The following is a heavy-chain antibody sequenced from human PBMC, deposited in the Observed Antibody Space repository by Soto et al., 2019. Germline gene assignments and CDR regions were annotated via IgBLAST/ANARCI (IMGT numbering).Heavy chain of an antibody. J-gene: IGHJ5*02. CDR3: ARGPSIAARYNWFDP. CDR1: GYTFTSYA. V-gene: IGHV1-3*01. Sequence: QVQLVQSGGEVKKPGASVKVSCKASGYTFTSYAMHWVRQAPGQRLEWMGWINAGNGNTKYSQKFQGRVTITRDTSASTAYIELSSLRSEDTAVYYCARGPSIAARYNWFDPWGQGTLVPVSS. D-gene: IGHD6-6*01. CDR2: INAGNGNT.